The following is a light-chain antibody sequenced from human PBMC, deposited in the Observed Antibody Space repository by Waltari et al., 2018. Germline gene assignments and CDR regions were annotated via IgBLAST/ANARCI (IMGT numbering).Light chain of an antibody. CDR2: AAS. CDR1: QSISSY. Sequence: DIQMTQSPSPLSAPAGDRVTITCRASQSISSYLNWYQQKPGEAPKLLIYAASSLQSGVPSRFSGSGSGTDFTLTISSLQPEDFATYYCQQSYSTPYTFGQGTKLEIK. CDR3: QQSYSTPYT. J-gene: IGKJ2*01. V-gene: IGKV1-39*01.